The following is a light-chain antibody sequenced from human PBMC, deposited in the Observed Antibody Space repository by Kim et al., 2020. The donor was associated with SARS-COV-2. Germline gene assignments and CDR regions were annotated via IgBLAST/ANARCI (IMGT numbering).Light chain of an antibody. V-gene: IGKV3-15*01. CDR3: QQYDNWPPIT. J-gene: IGKJ5*01. CDR1: QTVSRS. Sequence: SPGERVTLSCRASQTVSRSLAWYQQKPGQIPRLLIYGASTRATGIPARFSGSGSGTEFTLTISSLQSEDFAVYYCQQYDNWPPITFGQGTRLEIK. CDR2: GAS.